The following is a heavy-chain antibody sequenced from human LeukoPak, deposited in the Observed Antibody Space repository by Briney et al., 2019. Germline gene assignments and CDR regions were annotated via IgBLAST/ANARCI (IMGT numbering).Heavy chain of an antibody. J-gene: IGHJ4*02. V-gene: IGHV3-7*01. CDR1: GFTFSSYW. Sequence: GGSLRLSCAASGFTFSSYWMSWVRQAPGKWLEWVANIKQDGSQKYYVDSVKGRFTISRDNAKNSLYLQMNSLRAEDTAVYYCARMGPHDYGDYFDYWGQGTLVTVSS. D-gene: IGHD4-17*01. CDR2: IKQDGSQK. CDR3: ARMGPHDYGDYFDY.